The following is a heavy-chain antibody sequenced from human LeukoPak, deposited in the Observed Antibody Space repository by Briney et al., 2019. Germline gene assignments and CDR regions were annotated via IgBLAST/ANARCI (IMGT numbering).Heavy chain of an antibody. V-gene: IGHV3-9*01. Sequence: GGSLRLSCAASGFTFDDYAMHWVRQAPGKGLEWVSGISWNSGSIGYADSVKGRFTISRDNAKNSLYLQMNSLRAEDTAVYYCARDVRRNSIDSWGQGTLVTVSS. CDR3: ARDVRRNSIDS. D-gene: IGHD4-11*01. J-gene: IGHJ4*02. CDR1: GFTFDDYA. CDR2: ISWNSGSI.